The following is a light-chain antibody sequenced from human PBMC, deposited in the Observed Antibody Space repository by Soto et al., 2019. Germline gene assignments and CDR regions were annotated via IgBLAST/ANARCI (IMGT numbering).Light chain of an antibody. CDR3: QQYNNWPPLT. CDR1: QSVSSS. CDR2: DAS. Sequence: EIVMTQSPATLSVSPGDRATLSCRASQSVSSSLAWYQQIPGQAPRLLIYDASTRVTGIPARFGGSGSGTEVTLTISSLQSEDFAVYYCQQYNNWPPLTFGGGTKVELK. J-gene: IGKJ4*01. V-gene: IGKV3-15*01.